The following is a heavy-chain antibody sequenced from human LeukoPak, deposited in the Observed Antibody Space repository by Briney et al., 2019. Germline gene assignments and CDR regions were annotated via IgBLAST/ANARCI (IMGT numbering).Heavy chain of an antibody. Sequence: ASVKVSCKASGYTFTSYYMHWVRQATGQGLEWMGWMNPNSGNTGYAQKFQGRVTITRNTSISTVYMELSSLRSEDTAVYYCARGRLLGEDDAFDIWGQGTMVTVSS. CDR1: GYTFTSYY. CDR3: ARGRLLGEDDAFDI. D-gene: IGHD3-10*01. J-gene: IGHJ3*02. V-gene: IGHV1-8*03. CDR2: MNPNSGNT.